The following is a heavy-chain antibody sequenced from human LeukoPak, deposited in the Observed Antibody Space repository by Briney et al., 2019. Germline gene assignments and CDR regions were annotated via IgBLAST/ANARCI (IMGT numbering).Heavy chain of an antibody. Sequence: ASVKVPCKLSEYTFSDFYLNWVRQAPGQGLEWMAWINPFSDARSYAQKFQGRVTMTWDMSTTTVFMELSRLRSDDTAVYYCATSTITHTRDPWGQGTLVTVSS. CDR1: EYTFSDFY. CDR3: ATSTITHTRDP. V-gene: IGHV1-2*02. D-gene: IGHD1-1*01. J-gene: IGHJ5*02. CDR2: INPFSDAR.